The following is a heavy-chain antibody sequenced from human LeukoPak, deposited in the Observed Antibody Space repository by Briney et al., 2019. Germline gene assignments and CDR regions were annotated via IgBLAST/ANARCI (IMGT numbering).Heavy chain of an antibody. V-gene: IGHV3-30*03. J-gene: IGHJ6*03. CDR2: ISYDGSNK. CDR3: ARTKSHRGYSYGFYYYYMDV. D-gene: IGHD5-18*01. CDR1: GFTFSSYG. Sequence: GGSLRLSCAASGFTFSSYGMHWVRQAPGQGLEWVAGISYDGSNKYYGDSVKARFTISRDNAKNSLYLQMNSLRAEDTAVYYCARTKSHRGYSYGFYYYYMDVWGKGTTVTVSS.